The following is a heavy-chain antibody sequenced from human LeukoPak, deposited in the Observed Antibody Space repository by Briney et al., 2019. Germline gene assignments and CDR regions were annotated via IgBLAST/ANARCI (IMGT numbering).Heavy chain of an antibody. J-gene: IGHJ4*02. D-gene: IGHD3-9*01. Sequence: GGSLRLSCAASGFTFDDYGMNWVRQAPGKGLEWVSSISSSSSYIYYADSVKGRFTISRDNAKNSLYLQMNSLRAEDTAVYYCARESAIDDSSLDYWGQGTLVTVSS. CDR2: ISSSSSYI. CDR1: GFTFDDYG. V-gene: IGHV3-21*01. CDR3: ARESAIDDSSLDY.